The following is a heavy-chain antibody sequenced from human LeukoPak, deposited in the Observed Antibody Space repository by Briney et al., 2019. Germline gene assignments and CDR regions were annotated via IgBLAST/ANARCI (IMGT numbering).Heavy chain of an antibody. CDR2: INYGGST. D-gene: IGHD5-12*01. V-gene: IGHV4-34*01. CDR3: ARPRYWLEPAAFDI. J-gene: IGHJ3*02. CDR1: GESFSDFY. Sequence: SETLSLTCAVYGESFSDFYWSWVRQTPEKGLEWIGEINYGGSTNYKPSLKSRVTMSVDMSKKHFSLRLTSVTAADTAVYYCARPRYWLEPAAFDIWGQGTMVTVSS.